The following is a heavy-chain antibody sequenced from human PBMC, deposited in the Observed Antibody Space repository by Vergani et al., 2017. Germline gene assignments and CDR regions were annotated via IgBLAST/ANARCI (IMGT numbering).Heavy chain of an antibody. Sequence: QLQLQESGPGLVKPSETLSLTCTVSGGSISSSSYYWGWIRQPPGKGLEWIGSIYYSGSTYYNPSLKSRVTISVDTSKNQFSLKLSSVTAADTAVYYCATLGGYYYGSGSYYNKDYWGQGTLVTVSS. D-gene: IGHD3-10*01. CDR1: GGSISSSSYY. J-gene: IGHJ4*02. CDR2: IYYSGST. CDR3: ATLGGYYYGSGSYYNKDY. V-gene: IGHV4-39*07.